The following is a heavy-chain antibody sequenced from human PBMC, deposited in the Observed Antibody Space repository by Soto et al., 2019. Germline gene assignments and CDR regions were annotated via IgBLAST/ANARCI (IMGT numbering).Heavy chain of an antibody. CDR1: GFTFSSYA. CDR2: ISGSGGST. Sequence: EVQLLESGGGLVQPGGSLRLSCAASGFTFSSYAMNWVRQAPGKGLEWVSGISGSGGSTYYADSVKGRFTISRDSSKDTLYLQIDGLRAEDTAVYYCAIVRGFWNYVDVGYWGQGTLVTVSS. V-gene: IGHV3-23*01. CDR3: AIVRGFWNYVDVGY. J-gene: IGHJ4*02. D-gene: IGHD1-7*01.